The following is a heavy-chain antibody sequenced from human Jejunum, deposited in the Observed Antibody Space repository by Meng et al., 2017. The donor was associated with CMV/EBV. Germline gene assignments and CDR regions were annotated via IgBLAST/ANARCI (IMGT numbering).Heavy chain of an antibody. CDR3: ARPLGGHVWSP. D-gene: IGHD3-16*01. CDR1: GFLFGDYW. J-gene: IGHJ4*02. Sequence: SFPGSGFLFGDYWMGWMRPVPGKGLGWAANMTQDVRERYYRYSVKGRFVIYRDHAQHSFYLQMNNLRAEDTGVYFCARPLGGHVWSPWGQGTQVTVSS. V-gene: IGHV3-7*01. CDR2: MTQDVRER.